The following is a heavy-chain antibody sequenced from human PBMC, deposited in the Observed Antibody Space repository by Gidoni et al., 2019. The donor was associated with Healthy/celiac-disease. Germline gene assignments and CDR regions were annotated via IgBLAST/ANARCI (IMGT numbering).Heavy chain of an antibody. V-gene: IGHV3-30*18. D-gene: IGHD5-18*01. J-gene: IGHJ6*02. CDR2: ISYDGSNK. CDR3: AKDPGYSYGLATEPYYYYYYGMDV. Sequence: QVQLVESGGGVVQPGRSLRLSCAASGFTFSSYGMHWVRQSPGKGLEWVAIISYDGSNKYYADSVKGRFTISRDNSKNTLYLQMNSLRAEDTAVYYCAKDPGYSYGLATEPYYYYYYGMDVWGQGTTVTVSS. CDR1: GFTFSSYG.